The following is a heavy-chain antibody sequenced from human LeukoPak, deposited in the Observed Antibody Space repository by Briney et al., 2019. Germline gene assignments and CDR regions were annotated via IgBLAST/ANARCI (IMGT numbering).Heavy chain of an antibody. Sequence: GESLRLSCAASGFTFSSYWMSWVRQAPGKGLEWVANMKQYEREKLYMDSVKGRFTTSRDNSKNSLYLQMNSLRAEHTAVYYCARDNLPGYYGSGSYYIPGLYYGMDVWGQGTTVTVSS. J-gene: IGHJ6*02. CDR3: ARDNLPGYYGSGSYYIPGLYYGMDV. CDR2: MKQYEREK. D-gene: IGHD3-10*01. V-gene: IGHV3-7*01. CDR1: GFTFSSYW.